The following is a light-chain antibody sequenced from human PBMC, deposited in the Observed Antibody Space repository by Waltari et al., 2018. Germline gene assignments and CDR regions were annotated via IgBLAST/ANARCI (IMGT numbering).Light chain of an antibody. Sequence: QSVLTQTPSVSEAPRQRVTISCSGSRSNIGNNAVNWYQQVPGKAPKPLVFADDLLPSGVSDPFSRSKSGPSASLAIRGLRSEDEGVYFCSAWDDSLKGVLFGGGTKLTVL. CDR1: RSNIGNNA. CDR3: SAWDDSLKGVL. J-gene: IGLJ2*01. CDR2: ADD. V-gene: IGLV1-36*01.